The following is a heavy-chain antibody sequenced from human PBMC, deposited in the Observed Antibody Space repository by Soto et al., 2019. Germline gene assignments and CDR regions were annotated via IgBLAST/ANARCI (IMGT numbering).Heavy chain of an antibody. D-gene: IGHD5-18*01. V-gene: IGHV1-46*01. CDR1: GYTFTTYY. CDR3: GGGPCCGYSSPVDY. CDR2: INPRGGST. J-gene: IGHJ4*02. Sequence: QVQLVQSGAEVKKPGASVKVSCKASGYTFTTYYMHWVRQPPGQGLEWMGIINPRGGSTSYEQNFQGRVTMTRDPSTSTVYMELRRLRSEDTAVYDCGGGPCCGYSSPVDYWGQGTLVTVAS.